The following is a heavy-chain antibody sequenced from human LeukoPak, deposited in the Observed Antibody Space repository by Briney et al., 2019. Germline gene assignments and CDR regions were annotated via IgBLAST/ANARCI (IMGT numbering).Heavy chain of an antibody. D-gene: IGHD3-10*01. CDR2: FRTESDGGTT. V-gene: IGHV3-15*01. Sequence: GESLKISGKGSGYRFTSYWIGWVRQAPGKGLGWVGRFRTESDGGTTDYAAPVNGRFVISRDDSKNTLYLQMNSLTTEDTAVYYCSTAELWFGEGDHWGHGTLVAVSS. CDR1: GYRFTSYW. J-gene: IGHJ4*01. CDR3: STAELWFGEGDH.